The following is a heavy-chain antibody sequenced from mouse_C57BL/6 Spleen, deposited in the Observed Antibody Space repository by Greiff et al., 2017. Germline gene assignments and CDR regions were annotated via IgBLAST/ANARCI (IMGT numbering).Heavy chain of an antibody. CDR3: ARRDGYLDY. CDR1: GYTFTSYG. V-gene: IGHV1-81*01. Sequence: QVHVKQSGAELARPGASVKLSCKASGYTFTSYGISWVKQRTGQGLEWIGEIYPRSGNTYYNEKFKGKATLTADKSSSTAYMELRSLTSEDSAVYFCARRDGYLDYWGQGTTLTVSS. J-gene: IGHJ2*01. CDR2: IYPRSGNT. D-gene: IGHD2-3*01.